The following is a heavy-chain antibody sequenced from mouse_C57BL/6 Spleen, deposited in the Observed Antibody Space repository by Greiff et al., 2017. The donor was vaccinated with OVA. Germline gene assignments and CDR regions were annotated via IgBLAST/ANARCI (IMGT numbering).Heavy chain of an antibody. CDR1: GYTFTDYN. V-gene: IGHV1-22*01. Sequence: VQLQQSGPELVKPGASVKMSCKASGYTFTDYNMHWVKQSHGKSLEWIGYINPNNGGTSYNQKFKGKATMTVNKYSSTAYMELRSLTSKDSAVYYCARSPLLLRYLDYWGQGTTVTVSS. D-gene: IGHD1-1*01. CDR3: ARSPLLLRYLDY. J-gene: IGHJ2*01. CDR2: INPNNGGT.